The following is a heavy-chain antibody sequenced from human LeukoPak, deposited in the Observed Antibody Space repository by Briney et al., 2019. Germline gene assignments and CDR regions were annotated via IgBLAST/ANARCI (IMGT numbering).Heavy chain of an antibody. J-gene: IGHJ4*02. CDR1: SGSISGHY. D-gene: IGHD7-27*01. V-gene: IGHV4-4*07. CDR2: IYTSGAT. Sequence: SETLSLTCTVTSGSISGHYWSWIRQPAGKEMQWIGRIYTSGATNYNPSLKSRVTMSIDTSKKEFTLKLTSVTAADTAVYYCARDDLGTTPDYWGQGTLVTVSS. CDR3: ARDDLGTTPDY.